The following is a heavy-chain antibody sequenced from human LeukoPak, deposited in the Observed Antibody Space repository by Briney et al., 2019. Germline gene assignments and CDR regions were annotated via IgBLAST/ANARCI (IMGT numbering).Heavy chain of an antibody. Sequence: SETLSLTCTVSGGSISSGDYYWSWIRQPPGKGLEWIGYIYYSGSTYYNPSLKSRVTISVDTSKNQFSLKLSSVTAADTAVYYCARREYYYGSGAPPKHYNWFDPWGQGTLVTVSS. V-gene: IGHV4-30-4*08. CDR2: IYYSGST. D-gene: IGHD3-10*01. CDR3: ARREYYYGSGAPPKHYNWFDP. J-gene: IGHJ5*02. CDR1: GGSISSGDYY.